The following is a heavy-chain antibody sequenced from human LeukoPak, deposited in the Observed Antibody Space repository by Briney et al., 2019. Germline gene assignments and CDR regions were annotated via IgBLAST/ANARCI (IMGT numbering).Heavy chain of an antibody. J-gene: IGHJ4*02. Sequence: SVKVSCKASGGTFSSYAISWVRQAPGQGLEWMGGIIPIFGTANYAQKFQGRVTITTDESTSTTYMELSSLRSEDTAVYYCASGSYVWGSYRYTGPFDYWGQGTLVTVSS. D-gene: IGHD3-16*02. CDR1: GGTFSSYA. CDR2: IIPIFGTA. CDR3: ASGSYVWGSYRYTGPFDY. V-gene: IGHV1-69*05.